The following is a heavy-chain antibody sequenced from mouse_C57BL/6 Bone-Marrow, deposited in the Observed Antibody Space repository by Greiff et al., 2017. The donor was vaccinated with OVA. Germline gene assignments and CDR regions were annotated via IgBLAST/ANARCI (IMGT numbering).Heavy chain of an antibody. Sequence: VQLQQSGAELVKPGASVKMSCKASGYTFTSYWITWVKQRPGQGLEWIGDIYPGSGSTNYNEKFKSKATLTVDTSSSTAYMQLSSLTSEDSAVYYCARGGGSSAYWYFDVWGTGTTVTVSS. D-gene: IGHD1-1*01. CDR3: ARGGGSSAYWYFDV. V-gene: IGHV1-55*01. J-gene: IGHJ1*03. CDR2: IYPGSGST. CDR1: GYTFTSYW.